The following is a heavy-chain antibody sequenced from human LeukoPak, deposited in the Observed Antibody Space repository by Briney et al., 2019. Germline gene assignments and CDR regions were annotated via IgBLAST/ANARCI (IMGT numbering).Heavy chain of an antibody. CDR2: LYSGGDT. J-gene: IGHJ3*02. CDR1: GFTVSSNY. V-gene: IGHV3-53*01. CDR3: ARYIPSCGGNCNDGFDI. Sequence: GGSLRLSCAASGFTVSSNYMTWVRQAPGKGLEWVSVLYSGGDTYYADSVKGRFTISRDNSKNTLYLQLNTLRAEDTAVYYCARYIPSCGGNCNDGFDIWGQGTMVTVSS. D-gene: IGHD2-21*01.